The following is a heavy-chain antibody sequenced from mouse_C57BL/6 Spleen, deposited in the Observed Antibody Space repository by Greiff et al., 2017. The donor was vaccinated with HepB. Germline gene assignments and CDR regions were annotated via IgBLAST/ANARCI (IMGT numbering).Heavy chain of an antibody. Sequence: VQLQQSGAELVRPGASVKLSCTASGFNIKDYYMHWVKQRPEQGLEWIGRIDPEDGDTEYAAKVQGKATMTADTSSNTAYLQLSSLTSEDTAVYYCTNGYDAHWYYFDYWGQGTTLTVSS. CDR1: GFNIKDYY. V-gene: IGHV14-1*01. D-gene: IGHD2-2*01. CDR3: TNGYDAHWYYFDY. J-gene: IGHJ2*01. CDR2: IDPEDGDT.